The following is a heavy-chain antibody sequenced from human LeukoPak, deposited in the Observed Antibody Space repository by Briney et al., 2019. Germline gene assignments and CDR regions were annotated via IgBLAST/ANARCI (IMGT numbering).Heavy chain of an antibody. CDR3: ASDRWYYYDSSDYYHDAFDI. Sequence: PGRSLRLSCAASGFTFSSYGMHWVRQAPGKGLEWVAVISYDGSNKYYAGSVKGRFTISRDNSKNTLYLQMNSLRAEDTAVYYCASDRWYYYDSSDYYHDAFDIWGQGTMVTVSS. J-gene: IGHJ3*02. D-gene: IGHD3-22*01. V-gene: IGHV3-30*03. CDR1: GFTFSSYG. CDR2: ISYDGSNK.